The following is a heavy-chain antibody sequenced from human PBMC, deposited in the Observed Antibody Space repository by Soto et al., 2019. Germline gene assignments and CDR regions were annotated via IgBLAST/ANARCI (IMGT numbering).Heavy chain of an antibody. CDR1: GYTFTSYY. Sequence: GASVKVSCKASGYTFTSYYMHWVRQAPEQGLEWMGIINPSDGSTTYAQKFQGRVTMTRDTSTSTVYMGLSSLRSEDTAMYYCVRIIGGSVAGYFDYWGRGTLVTVSS. V-gene: IGHV1-46*01. CDR3: VRIIGGSVAGYFDY. J-gene: IGHJ4*02. D-gene: IGHD6-19*01. CDR2: INPSDGST.